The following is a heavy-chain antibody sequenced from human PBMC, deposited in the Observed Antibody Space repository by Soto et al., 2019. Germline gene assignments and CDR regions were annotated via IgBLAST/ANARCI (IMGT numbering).Heavy chain of an antibody. CDR1: GGTFSSYA. CDR3: ARNSLTGYYNYYYSMDV. J-gene: IGHJ6*02. V-gene: IGHV1-69*13. Sequence: SVKVSCKASGGTFSSYAISWLRQSPGQGLEWMGGIIPIFGTANYAQKFQGRVTITADESTSTAYMELSSLRSEDTAVYYCARNSLTGYYNYYYSMDVWGQGTTVTVS. D-gene: IGHD3-9*01. CDR2: IIPIFGTA.